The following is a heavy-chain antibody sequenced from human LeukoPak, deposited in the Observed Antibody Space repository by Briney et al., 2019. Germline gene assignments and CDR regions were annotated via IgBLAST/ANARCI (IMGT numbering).Heavy chain of an antibody. Sequence: PGGSLRLSCAASGFTFSSYSMNWVRQAPGKGLEWISIIYSGGATYYADSVKGRFTISRHNSKNTLYLQMNSLRAEDTAVYYCAIGDITGDYFDHWGQGTLVTVSS. V-gene: IGHV3-53*04. CDR1: GFTFSSYS. J-gene: IGHJ4*02. CDR2: IYSGGAT. CDR3: AIGDITGDYFDH. D-gene: IGHD1-26*01.